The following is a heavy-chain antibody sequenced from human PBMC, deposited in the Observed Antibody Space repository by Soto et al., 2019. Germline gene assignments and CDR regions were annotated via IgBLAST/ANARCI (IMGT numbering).Heavy chain of an antibody. CDR3: ARFLDSSSWYPRWFDP. V-gene: IGHV1-18*01. CDR1: GYTFTSYG. CDR2: ISAYNGNT. Sequence: ASVKVSCKASGYTFTSYGISWVRQAPGQGLEWMGWISAYNGNTNYVQKLQGRVTMTTDTSTSTAYMELRSLRSDDTAVYYCARFLDSSSWYPRWFDPWGQGTLVTVSS. J-gene: IGHJ5*02. D-gene: IGHD6-13*01.